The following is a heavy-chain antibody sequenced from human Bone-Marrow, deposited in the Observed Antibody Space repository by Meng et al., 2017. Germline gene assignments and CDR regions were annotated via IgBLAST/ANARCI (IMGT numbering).Heavy chain of an antibody. D-gene: IGHD6-19*01. CDR1: GFTFNSYA. V-gene: IGHV3-23*01. Sequence: GESLKISCAASGFTFNSYAMRWVRQAPGKGLEWLAAISGLGTVIHYSDSVRGRFIISRDNYENTLYLQMNSLRVDDTAVYYCAREEVAGIFDYWGQGTLVTVSS. J-gene: IGHJ4*02. CDR2: ISGLGTVI. CDR3: AREEVAGIFDY.